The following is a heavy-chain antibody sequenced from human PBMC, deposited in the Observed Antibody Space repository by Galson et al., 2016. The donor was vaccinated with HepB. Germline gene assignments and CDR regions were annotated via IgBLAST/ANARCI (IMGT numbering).Heavy chain of an antibody. V-gene: IGHV4-59*01. Sequence: SETLSLTCTVSGSSMYNYYWSWIRQPPGKGLEWIAYAYNTENTNHNPSLKSRVTISVDMSKNQFSLTLSSVTAADTAVYYCARAENYYDRSGYSHWYFDIWGRGTLVTVSS. CDR1: GSSMYNYY. D-gene: IGHD3-22*01. CDR3: ARAENYYDRSGYSHWYFDI. J-gene: IGHJ2*01. CDR2: AYNTENT.